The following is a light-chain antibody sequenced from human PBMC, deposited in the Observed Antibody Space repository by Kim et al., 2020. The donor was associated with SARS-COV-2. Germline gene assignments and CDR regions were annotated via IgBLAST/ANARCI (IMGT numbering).Light chain of an antibody. V-gene: IGLV10-54*01. CDR3: AAWDSSLSAWV. CDR2: RNN. Sequence: QAGLTQSPSVSKGLRQTATLSCSGNSNDVGNQGAAWLQHHQGHPPKLLSYRNNNRPSGISERFSASRSGDTASLTITGLQPEDEADYYCAAWDSSLSAWVFGGGTQLTVL. CDR1: SNDVGNQG. J-gene: IGLJ3*02.